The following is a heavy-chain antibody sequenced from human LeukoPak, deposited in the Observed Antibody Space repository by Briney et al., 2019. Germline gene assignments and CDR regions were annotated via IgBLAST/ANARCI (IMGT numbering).Heavy chain of an antibody. CDR2: IYTSGST. J-gene: IGHJ6*02. V-gene: IGHV4-4*07. D-gene: IGHD4-17*01. CDR1: GGSISTYY. Sequence: SETLSLTCTVSGGSISTYYWSWIRQPAGKGLEWIGRIYTSGSTNYNPSLKSRVTMSVDTSKNQFSMKLTSVTAADTAVYYCARLRPMTAVSTYYYHAMDVWGQGTTVTVSS. CDR3: ARLRPMTAVSTYYYHAMDV.